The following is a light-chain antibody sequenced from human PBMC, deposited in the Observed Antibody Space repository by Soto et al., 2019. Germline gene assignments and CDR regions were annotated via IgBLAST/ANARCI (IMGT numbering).Light chain of an antibody. V-gene: IGLV2-8*01. CDR3: QAWDSSPYV. J-gene: IGLJ1*01. CDR1: SSDVGGYNY. Sequence: QSALTQPPSASGSPGQSVTISCTGTSSDVGGYNYVSWYQQHPGKAPKLMIYEVSKRPSGVPDRFSGSKSGNTASLTVSGLQAEDEADYYCQAWDSSPYVFGPGTKLTVL. CDR2: EVS.